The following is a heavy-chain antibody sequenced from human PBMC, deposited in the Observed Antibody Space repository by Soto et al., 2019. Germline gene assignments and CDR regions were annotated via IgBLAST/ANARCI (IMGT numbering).Heavy chain of an antibody. CDR2: INDRGSI. D-gene: IGHD3-9*01. Sequence: QVQLQQWGAGPLRPLETLSLTCGVSGGSFRGYYWAWIRQSPGKGLEWIGEINDRGSINYNPSLKSRVSISVDTSKTHYSLNLRSVTAADTAVYYCARESHDILTGPPWVWYFDLWGRGTLVTVSS. J-gene: IGHJ2*01. CDR3: ARESHDILTGPPWVWYFDL. V-gene: IGHV4-34*01. CDR1: GGSFRGYY.